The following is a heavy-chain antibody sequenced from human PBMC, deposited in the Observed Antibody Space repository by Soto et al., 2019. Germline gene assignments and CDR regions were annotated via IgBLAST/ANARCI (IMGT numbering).Heavy chain of an antibody. D-gene: IGHD2-8*01. CDR1: YGSASYS. Sequence: YGSASYSRIWARERPGKGLEWMGMIYPDDSDTRYSPSFQGQVTISADKYIYTAYLQWTSLKASDSAMYYCAIVFNDGAHSQFYSSSLRDVVPIYYG. J-gene: IGHJ6*01. V-gene: IGHV5-51*01. CDR3: AIVFNDGAHSQFYSSSLRDVVPIYYG. CDR2: IYPDDSDT.